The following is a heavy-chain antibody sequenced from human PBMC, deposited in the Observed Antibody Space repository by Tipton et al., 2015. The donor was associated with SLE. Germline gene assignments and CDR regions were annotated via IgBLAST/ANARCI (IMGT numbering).Heavy chain of an antibody. J-gene: IGHJ6*02. CDR3: ARGDLMYGMDV. V-gene: IGHV4-34*01. Sequence: TLSLTCAVYGGSFSGYYWSWFRQPPGKGLEWIGEINHSGSTNYNPSLKSRVNISVDTSKNQFSLKWSSVTAADTAVYYCARGDLMYGMDVWGQGTTVTVSS. D-gene: IGHD2-8*01. CDR1: GGSFSGYY. CDR2: INHSGST.